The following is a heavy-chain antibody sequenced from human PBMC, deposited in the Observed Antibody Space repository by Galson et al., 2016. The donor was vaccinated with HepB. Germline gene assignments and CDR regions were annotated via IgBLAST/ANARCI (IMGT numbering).Heavy chain of an antibody. V-gene: IGHV3-7*03. J-gene: IGHJ5*02. CDR1: GLTFSNNW. Sequence: SLRLSCAGSGLTFSNNWMTWVRQAPGRGLEWVAYINQDGSNKAYEGSVKGRFTVSRDNAKNSLYLQMNSLRVEDTAVYYCGVYGNTRPSRSFGPWGQGTLVTVSS. D-gene: IGHD2-8*01. CDR3: GVYGNTRPSRSFGP. CDR2: INQDGSNK.